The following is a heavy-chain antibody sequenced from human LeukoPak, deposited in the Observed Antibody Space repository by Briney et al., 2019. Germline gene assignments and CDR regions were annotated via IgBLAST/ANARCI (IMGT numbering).Heavy chain of an antibody. D-gene: IGHD2-15*01. CDR1: GGSFSGYY. J-gene: IGHJ4*02. CDR2: INHSGST. Sequence: SETLSLTCAVYGGSFSGYYWSWIRQPPGKGLEWIGEINHSGSTNYNPSLKSRVTISVDTSKNQFSLKLSSVTAADTAVYYCAREAERAFDYWGQGTLVTVSS. V-gene: IGHV4-34*01. CDR3: AREAERAFDY.